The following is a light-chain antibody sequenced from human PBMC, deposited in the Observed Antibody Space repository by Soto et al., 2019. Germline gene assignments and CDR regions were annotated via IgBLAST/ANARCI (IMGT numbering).Light chain of an antibody. J-gene: IGLJ2*01. CDR2: EVS. CDR3: NSYTTSRLLV. CDR1: SSDVGAYNY. Sequence: QSALTQPASVSGSPGQSITISCTGTSSDVGAYNYVSWYQHHPGKVPKLMIYEVSNRPSGVSNRFSASKSGNTASLTISGLQAEDEADYYCNSYTTSRLLVFGGGTKVTVL. V-gene: IGLV2-14*01.